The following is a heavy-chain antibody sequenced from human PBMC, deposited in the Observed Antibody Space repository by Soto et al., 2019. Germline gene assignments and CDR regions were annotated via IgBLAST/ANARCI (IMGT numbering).Heavy chain of an antibody. CDR3: AREAMSGTFHFDY. J-gene: IGHJ4*02. D-gene: IGHD1-26*01. CDR2: VYRSGTT. CDR1: GASVSSETRC. V-gene: IGHV4-61*01. Sequence: SETLSLTCRVSGASVSSETRCWSWIRQPPGKGLEWIGYVYRSGTTNSNPALKSRVTVSEDKWKNQFSLSLNSVTAADTAVYYCAREAMSGTFHFDYRGPGIQVT.